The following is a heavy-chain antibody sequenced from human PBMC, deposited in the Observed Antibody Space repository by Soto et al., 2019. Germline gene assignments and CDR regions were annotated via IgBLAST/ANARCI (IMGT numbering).Heavy chain of an antibody. D-gene: IGHD3-10*01. J-gene: IGHJ4*02. Sequence: QVQLQESGPGLVKPSQTLSLTCTVPGGSISSGDYYWSWIRQPPGKGLEWIGHIYYSGSTYYNPALKSRVTITVDTSKNQFSLKLSSVSAADTAVYYCARAQGSGFLVSWGQGTLVTVSS. CDR2: IYYSGST. CDR3: ARAQGSGFLVS. CDR1: GGSISSGDYY. V-gene: IGHV4-30-4*01.